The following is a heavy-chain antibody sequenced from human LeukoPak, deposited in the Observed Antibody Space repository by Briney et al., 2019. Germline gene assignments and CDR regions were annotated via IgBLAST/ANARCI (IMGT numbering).Heavy chain of an antibody. CDR1: GGSISSSSYY. CDR3: AMGDSGSGNRNGFDF. J-gene: IGHJ4*02. CDR2: INHSGST. D-gene: IGHD3-10*01. Sequence: SETLSLTCTVSGGSISSSSYYWGWIRQPPGKGLEWIGDINHSGSTNYNPSLKSRVTISVDTSKNQFSLNLTSVTAADTAVYYCAMGDSGSGNRNGFDFWGQGTLVTVSS. V-gene: IGHV4-39*07.